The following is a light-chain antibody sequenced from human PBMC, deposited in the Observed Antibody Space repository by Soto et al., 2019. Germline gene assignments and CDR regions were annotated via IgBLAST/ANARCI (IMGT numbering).Light chain of an antibody. CDR3: QQYNSYST. J-gene: IGKJ1*01. CDR1: QSISTW. CDR2: DAS. Sequence: DIQMTQSPSTLSASVGDRLTITCRASQSISTWLAWYQQKPGKAPKLLIYDASSLESGVPSRFSGSGSGTEFTLTISSLQPEDFASYYCQQYNSYSTFGQGTKV. V-gene: IGKV1-5*01.